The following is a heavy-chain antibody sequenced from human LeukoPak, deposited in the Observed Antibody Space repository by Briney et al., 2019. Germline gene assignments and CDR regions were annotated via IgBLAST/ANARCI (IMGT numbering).Heavy chain of an antibody. CDR1: GFAFSSYV. CDR2: IGGTGRT. CDR3: AKDMTTRGAFDI. J-gene: IGHJ3*02. D-gene: IGHD1-1*01. V-gene: IGHV3-23*01. Sequence: PGGSLRLSCAASGFAFSSYVINWVRQAPGKGLEGVSAIGGTGRTYYADPVKGRFTISRDNSKNTVFLQMNSLRAEDTAIFYCAKDMTTRGAFDIWGQGTMVTVSS.